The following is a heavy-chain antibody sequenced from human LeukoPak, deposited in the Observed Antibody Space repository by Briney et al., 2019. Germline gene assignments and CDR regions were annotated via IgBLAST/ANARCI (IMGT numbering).Heavy chain of an antibody. CDR1: GYTFTSHW. CDR3: ARQGMLIPDDYGDHDAFDI. CDR2: IYPGDSDT. Sequence: GESLKISCKASGYTFTSHWIAWVRQMPGKGLEWMGIIYPGDSDTRYSPSFQGQVTISADKSISTAYLQWSSLKASDTAMYYCARQGMLIPDDYGDHDAFDIWGQGTMVTVSS. D-gene: IGHD4-17*01. J-gene: IGHJ3*02. V-gene: IGHV5-51*01.